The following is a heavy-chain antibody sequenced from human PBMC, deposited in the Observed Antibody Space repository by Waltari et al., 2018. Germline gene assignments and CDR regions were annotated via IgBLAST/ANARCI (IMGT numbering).Heavy chain of an antibody. CDR3: ARVTPYSGSWTVDY. CDR1: GGSFSSYW. V-gene: IGHV4-59*12. Sequence: QVQLQESGPGLVKPSETLSLTCAVSGGSFSSYWWSWIRQPPGKGLEWIGEINGNSGSTNYNPSIKSRVTISKDASKNQFSLKLSSVTAADTAVYYCARVTPYSGSWTVDYWGQGVLVTVSS. D-gene: IGHD6-13*01. CDR2: INGNSGST. J-gene: IGHJ4*02.